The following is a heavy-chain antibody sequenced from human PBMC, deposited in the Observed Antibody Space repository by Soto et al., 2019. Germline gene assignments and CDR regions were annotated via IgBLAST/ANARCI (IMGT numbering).Heavy chain of an antibody. V-gene: IGHV3-30-3*01. CDR1: GFTFINYA. CDR3: ARDQVKGTMTIL. Sequence: QVQLVESGGGVVQPVRSLRLSCAASGFTFINYAMHWVRQAPGKWLEWVAGISYDGSNKYYADSLKGRFTISRDNSKNTMYLTMTSLSAEDTAVYHCARDQVKGTMTILWGQGTLVTVSS. J-gene: IGHJ4*02. CDR2: ISYDGSNK. D-gene: IGHD4-17*01.